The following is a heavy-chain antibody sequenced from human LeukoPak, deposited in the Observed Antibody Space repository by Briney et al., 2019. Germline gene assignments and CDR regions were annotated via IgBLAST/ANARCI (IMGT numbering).Heavy chain of an antibody. D-gene: IGHD1-1*01. Sequence: SLRLSCAASGFTFSSYVMHWARQAPGKGLEWVAHIWYDGGNNYYADSVKGRFTISRDNSKNTLYLQMNSLRVEDTAVYYCARDNDGGFDYWGQGTLVTVSS. CDR2: IWYDGGNN. CDR3: ARDNDGGFDY. J-gene: IGHJ4*02. CDR1: GFTFSSYV. V-gene: IGHV3-33*01.